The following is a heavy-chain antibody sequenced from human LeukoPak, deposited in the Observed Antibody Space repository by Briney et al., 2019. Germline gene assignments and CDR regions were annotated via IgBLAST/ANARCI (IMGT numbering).Heavy chain of an antibody. V-gene: IGHV3-30*04. CDR3: ARGYSYYYYMDV. CDR2: ISYDGSNK. Sequence: GGSLRLSCAASGFTFSSYAMHWVRQAPGKGLEWVAVISYDGSNKYYADSVKGRFTISRDNSKNTLYLQMNSLRSEDTAVYYCARGYSYYYYMDVWGKGTTVTVSS. CDR1: GFTFSSYA. J-gene: IGHJ6*03.